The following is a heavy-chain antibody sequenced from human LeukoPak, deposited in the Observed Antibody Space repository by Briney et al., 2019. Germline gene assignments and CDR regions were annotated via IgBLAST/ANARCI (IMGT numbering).Heavy chain of an antibody. V-gene: IGHV3-30*02. CDR1: GFTFSSYG. J-gene: IGHJ5*02. D-gene: IGHD5-18*01. Sequence: GGSLRLSCAASGFTFSSYGMHWVRQAPGKGLEWVAFIRYDGSNKYYADSVKGRFTISRDNSKNTLYLQMNSLRAEDTAVYYCAKDPVGYSYGLNWFDPWGQGTLVTVSS. CDR3: AKDPVGYSYGLNWFDP. CDR2: IRYDGSNK.